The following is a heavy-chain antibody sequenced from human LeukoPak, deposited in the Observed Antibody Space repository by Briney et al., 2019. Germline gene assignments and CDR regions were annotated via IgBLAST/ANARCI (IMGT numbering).Heavy chain of an antibody. CDR2: IKEDGSVK. J-gene: IGHJ5*02. CDR3: ARDIGYYGSGRKDWFDP. D-gene: IGHD3-10*01. Sequence: PSETLSLTCAVYGGSFSGYYWSWIRQPPGKGLEWVANIKEDGSVKNYMDSVKGRFTISRDNAKNSPYLQMNSLRAEDTAVYYCARDIGYYGSGRKDWFDPWGQGTLVTVSS. V-gene: IGHV3-7*01. CDR1: GGSFSGYY.